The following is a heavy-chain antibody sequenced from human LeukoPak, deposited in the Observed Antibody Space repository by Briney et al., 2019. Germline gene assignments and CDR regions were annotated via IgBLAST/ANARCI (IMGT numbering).Heavy chain of an antibody. V-gene: IGHV3-7*01. J-gene: IGHJ6*03. Sequence: VSLRLSCAASGFTFSSYWMSWVRQAPGKRLEWVANIKQDGSEKYYVNSVKGRFTISRDNAKNSLYLQMNSLRAEDTAVYYCARDIAFEWLGGEHYYMDVWGKGTTVTVSS. D-gene: IGHD6-19*01. CDR1: GFTFSSYW. CDR3: ARDIAFEWLGGEHYYMDV. CDR2: IKQDGSEK.